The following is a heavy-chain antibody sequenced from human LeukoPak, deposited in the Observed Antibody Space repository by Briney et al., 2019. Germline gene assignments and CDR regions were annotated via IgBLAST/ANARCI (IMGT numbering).Heavy chain of an antibody. CDR2: IDNSGST. CDR1: GGSISSTGYY. V-gene: IGHV4-61*09. Sequence: SETLSLTCTVSGGSISSTGYYWTWIRQPAGKGLEWIRHIDNSGSTNCNPSLKSRVTISVDTSKNQFSLNLTSVTAADTAVYYCARDCEFCDLLFYMNVWGKGTTVTVSS. J-gene: IGHJ6*03. D-gene: IGHD3-16*01. CDR3: ARDCEFCDLLFYMNV.